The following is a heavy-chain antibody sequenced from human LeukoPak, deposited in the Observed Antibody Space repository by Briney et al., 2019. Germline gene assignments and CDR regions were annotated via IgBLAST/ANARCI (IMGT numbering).Heavy chain of an antibody. J-gene: IGHJ4*02. Sequence: SETLSLTCAVYGGSFSGYYWSWIRQPPGKGLEWIGEINHSGSTNYNPSLKSRATISVDTSKNQFSLKLSSVTAADTAVYYCARRSGSYHHYYFDYWGQGTLVTVSS. CDR3: ARRSGSYHHYYFDY. V-gene: IGHV4-34*01. CDR2: INHSGST. D-gene: IGHD1-26*01. CDR1: GGSFSGYY.